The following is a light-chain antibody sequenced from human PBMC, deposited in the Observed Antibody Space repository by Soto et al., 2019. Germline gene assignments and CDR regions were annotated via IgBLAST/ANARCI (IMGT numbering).Light chain of an antibody. CDR3: QQRSNWPPRT. V-gene: IGKV3-11*01. CDR1: QSVSSY. Sequence: EIVLTQSPATLSLSPGERATPSCRASQSVSSYLAWYQQKPGQAPRLLIYDASNRATGIPARFSGSGSGTDFTLTISSLEPEDFAVYYCQQRSNWPPRTFGQGTKVEIK. CDR2: DAS. J-gene: IGKJ1*01.